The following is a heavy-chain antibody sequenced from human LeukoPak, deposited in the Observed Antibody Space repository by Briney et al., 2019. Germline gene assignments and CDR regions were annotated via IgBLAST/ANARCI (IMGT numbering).Heavy chain of an antibody. J-gene: IGHJ5*02. V-gene: IGHV3-30-3*01. D-gene: IGHD1-20*01. CDR2: ISYDGSNK. Sequence: GGSLRLSCAASGFTFSSYAMHWVRQAPGKGLEWVAVISYDGSNKYYADSVKGRFTISRDNAKNSLYLQMNSLRADDTAVYYCARIRGVTGTDWFDPWGQGTLVTVSS. CDR1: GFTFSSYA. CDR3: ARIRGVTGTDWFDP.